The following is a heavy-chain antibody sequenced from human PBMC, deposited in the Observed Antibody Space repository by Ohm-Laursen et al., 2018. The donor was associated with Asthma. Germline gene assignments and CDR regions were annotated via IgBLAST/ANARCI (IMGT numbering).Heavy chain of an antibody. J-gene: IGHJ4*02. CDR1: KFTFSNHW. V-gene: IGHV3-7*01. Sequence: SLRLSCSASKFTFSNHWMNWVRQAPGKGLEWVANINPDGRETRHVDSVKGRFTISRDNAKDSLSLQMNSLRVEDTAVYYCARDGSRSGHYPRPHDYWGQGTLVTVSS. D-gene: IGHD3-22*01. CDR2: INPDGRET. CDR3: ARDGSRSGHYPRPHDY.